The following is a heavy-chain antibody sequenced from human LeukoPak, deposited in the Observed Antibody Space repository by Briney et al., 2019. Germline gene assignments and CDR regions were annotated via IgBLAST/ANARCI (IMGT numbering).Heavy chain of an antibody. Sequence: SETLSLTCTVSGGSISSYYWSWIRQPAGKGLEWIGRIYTSGSTNYNPSLKSRVTMSVDTSKNQFSLRLSSVTAADTAVYYCARGLSDSSGYYYGGRFDPWGQGTLVTVSS. J-gene: IGHJ5*02. CDR1: GGSISSYY. CDR2: IYTSGST. V-gene: IGHV4-4*07. CDR3: ARGLSDSSGYYYGGRFDP. D-gene: IGHD3-22*01.